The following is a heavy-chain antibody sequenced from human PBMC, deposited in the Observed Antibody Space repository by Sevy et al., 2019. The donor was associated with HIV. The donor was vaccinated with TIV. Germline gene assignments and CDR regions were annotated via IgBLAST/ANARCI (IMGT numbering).Heavy chain of an antibody. J-gene: IGHJ5*02. CDR3: XXXXXXXXXXGSWFDP. D-gene: IGHD1-26*01. Sequence: SETLSLTCTVSGGSISSYYWSWIRQPPGKGLEWIGYMYYTGITNYNPSLKSRVTISVDTSKNQVSLKLSSVTAADTXXXXXXXXXXXXXXXGSWFDPWGQGTLVTVSS. CDR1: GGSISSYY. CDR2: MYYTGIT. V-gene: IGHV4-59*01.